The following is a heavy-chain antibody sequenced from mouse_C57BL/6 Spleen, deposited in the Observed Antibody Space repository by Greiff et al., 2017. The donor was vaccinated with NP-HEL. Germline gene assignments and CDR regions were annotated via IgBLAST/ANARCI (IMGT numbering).Heavy chain of an antibody. V-gene: IGHV1-15*01. J-gene: IGHJ2*01. D-gene: IGHD1-1*01. CDR2: IDPETGGT. Sequence: VQLQQSGAELVRPGASVTLSCKASGYTFTDYEMHWVKQTPVHGLEWIGAIDPETGGTAYNQKFKGKAILTADKSSSTAYMELRSLTSEDSAVYYCTLGYYGSSDFDYWGQGTTLTVSS. CDR3: TLGYYGSSDFDY. CDR1: GYTFTDYE.